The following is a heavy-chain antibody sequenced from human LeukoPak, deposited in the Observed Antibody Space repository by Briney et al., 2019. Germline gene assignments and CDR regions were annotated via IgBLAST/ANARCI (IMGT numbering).Heavy chain of an antibody. Sequence: GGSLRLFCAASGFTVSSNYMSWVRQAPGKGLEWVSVIYSGGSTYYADSVKGRFTISRDNSKNTLYLQMNSLRAEDTAVYYCLYSSSSLVDYWGQGTLVTVSS. J-gene: IGHJ4*02. D-gene: IGHD6-6*01. CDR1: GFTVSSNY. V-gene: IGHV3-66*01. CDR2: IYSGGST. CDR3: LYSSSSLVDY.